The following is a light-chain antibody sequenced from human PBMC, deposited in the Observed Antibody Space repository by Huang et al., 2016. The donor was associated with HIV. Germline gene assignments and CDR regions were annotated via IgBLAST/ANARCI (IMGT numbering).Light chain of an antibody. V-gene: IGKV3-11*01. Sequence: EIVLTQSPVTLSLSPGKRATFSCRASQNIGTYLAWYQHEPGQAPRLLVYDASIRATDIPARFSGSGSGTDFTLTINSLDPEDFAVYYCQQRSNWPLTFGGGTKLEIK. CDR1: QNIGTY. CDR3: QQRSNWPLT. J-gene: IGKJ4*01. CDR2: DAS.